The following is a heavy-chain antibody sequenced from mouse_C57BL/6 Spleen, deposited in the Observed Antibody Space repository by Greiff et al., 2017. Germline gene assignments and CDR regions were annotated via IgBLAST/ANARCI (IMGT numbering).Heavy chain of an antibody. J-gene: IGHJ4*01. Sequence: QVQLKQSGAELAKPGASVKLSCKASGYTFTSYWMHWVQQRPGQGLEWIGYINPSSGYTKYNQKFKDKATLTADKSSSTAYMQLSSLTYEDSAVYYCARSDSWTPYYAMDYWGQGTSVTVSS. D-gene: IGHD2-12*01. CDR2: INPSSGYT. CDR1: GYTFTSYW. V-gene: IGHV1-7*01. CDR3: ARSDSWTPYYAMDY.